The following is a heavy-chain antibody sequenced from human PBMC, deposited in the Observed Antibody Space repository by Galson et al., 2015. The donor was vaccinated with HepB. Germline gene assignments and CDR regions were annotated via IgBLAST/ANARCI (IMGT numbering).Heavy chain of an antibody. D-gene: IGHD5-18*01. J-gene: IGHJ4*02. CDR1: GYSLSNYW. Sequence: QSGAEVKKSGESLRISCRGSGYSLSNYWISWVRQRPGKGLEWRGRIDPGDSYTNYSPSFQGHVTISADMSINTVYLQWSSLKASDTAIYYCARHPSGYTYGFFFNFWGLGTLVTVSS. CDR2: IDPGDSYT. V-gene: IGHV5-10-1*01. CDR3: ARHPSGYTYGFFFNF.